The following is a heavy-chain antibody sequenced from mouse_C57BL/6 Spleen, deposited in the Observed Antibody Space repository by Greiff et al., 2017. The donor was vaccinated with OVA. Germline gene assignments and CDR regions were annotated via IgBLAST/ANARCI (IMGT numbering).Heavy chain of an antibody. CDR3: ARALRGWDYAMDY. V-gene: IGHV1-64*01. Sequence: QVQLQQPGAELVKPGASVKLSCKASGYTFTSYWMHWVKPRPGQGLEWIGMIHPNSGSTNYNEKFKRKATLTVDKSSSTAYMQLSSLTSEDSAVYYCARALRGWDYAMDYWGQGTSVTVSS. J-gene: IGHJ4*01. CDR2: IHPNSGST. D-gene: IGHD1-1*02. CDR1: GYTFTSYW.